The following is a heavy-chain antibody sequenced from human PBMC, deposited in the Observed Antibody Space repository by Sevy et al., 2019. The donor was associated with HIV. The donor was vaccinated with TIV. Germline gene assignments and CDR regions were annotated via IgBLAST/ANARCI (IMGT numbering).Heavy chain of an antibody. J-gene: IGHJ4*02. CDR1: GFSFTDFW. CDR2: INQDGSEM. CDR3: ARRYFDL. V-gene: IGHV3-7*01. Sequence: GGSLRLSCKASGFSFTDFWMQWVRQVPGKGPEWVANINQDGSEMYYVASVKDRFSIYRDNAESALYLKMHGLRAEDAATYFCARRYFDLWGQGTVVTVSS.